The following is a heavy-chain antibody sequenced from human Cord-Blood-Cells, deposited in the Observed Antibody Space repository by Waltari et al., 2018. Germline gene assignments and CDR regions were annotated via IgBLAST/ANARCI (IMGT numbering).Heavy chain of an antibody. D-gene: IGHD1-26*01. J-gene: IGHJ4*02. CDR1: GFTFSSYW. CDR2: IKQDGSGK. V-gene: IGHV3-7*01. CDR3: ARDCPADLWELLDY. Sequence: EVQLVESGGGLVQPGGSLRLSCAASGFTFSSYWMSWVRQAPGKGLEWVANIKQDGSGKYYWDSVKGRFTISRDNAKNSLYLQMNSLRAEDTAVYYCARDCPADLWELLDYWGQGTLVTVSS.